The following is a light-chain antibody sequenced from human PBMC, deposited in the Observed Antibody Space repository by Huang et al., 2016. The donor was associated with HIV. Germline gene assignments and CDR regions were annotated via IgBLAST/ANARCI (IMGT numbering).Light chain of an antibody. CDR1: QSISSR. J-gene: IGKJ4*01. V-gene: IGKV1-5*01. Sequence: DIQMTQSPSTLSASVGDRVNLTCRASQSISSRLAWYQQKPVRAPKLLIYDASSLQSGVPSRFSGSGSGTEFTLTITSLQPENFATYYCQQYDTSPLTFGGGTKVEIK. CDR3: QQYDTSPLT. CDR2: DAS.